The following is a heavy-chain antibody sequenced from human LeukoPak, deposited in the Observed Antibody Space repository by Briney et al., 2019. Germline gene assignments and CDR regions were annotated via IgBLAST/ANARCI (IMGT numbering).Heavy chain of an antibody. D-gene: IGHD4-17*01. V-gene: IGHV4-39*01. CDR1: GGSISSSGYY. Sequence: SETLSLTCTVSGGSISSSGYYWGWIRQPPGKGLEWIGSLYYSGSTYYNPSLKSRVTISVDTSKSQFSLKLSSVTAADTAVYYCARVPTVTFFDYWGQGTLVTVSS. CDR2: LYYSGST. J-gene: IGHJ4*02. CDR3: ARVPTVTFFDY.